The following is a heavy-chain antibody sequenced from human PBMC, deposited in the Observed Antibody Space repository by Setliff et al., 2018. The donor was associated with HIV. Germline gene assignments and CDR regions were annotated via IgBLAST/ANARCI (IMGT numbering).Heavy chain of an antibody. D-gene: IGHD2-8*01. J-gene: IGHJ4*02. V-gene: IGHV1-18*01. Sequence: ASVKVSCKASGYTFINYHITWVRQAPGQGLEWVGSISASSVNTNYTQGRVTMTTDTSTSTAYTELRSLRSDDTAVYYCARVWTGLANLVPFDYWGQGTLVTVSS. CDR1: GYTFINYH. CDR3: ARVWTGLANLVPFDY. CDR2: ISASSVNT.